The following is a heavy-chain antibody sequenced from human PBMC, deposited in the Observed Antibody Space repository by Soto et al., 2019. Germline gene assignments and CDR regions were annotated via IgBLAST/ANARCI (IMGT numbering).Heavy chain of an antibody. CDR1: GGSISSYY. V-gene: IGHV4-59*08. CDR2: VYYSGST. CDR3: ARVGSSIATRPFYY. Sequence: PSETLSLTCTVSGGSISSYYWSWIRQPPGKGLEWIGYVYYSGSTKYNPSLKSRVTMSVDTSKNQFSLKLSSVTAADTAVYYCARVGSSIATRPFYYWSQGTMVTVSS. D-gene: IGHD6-6*01. J-gene: IGHJ4*02.